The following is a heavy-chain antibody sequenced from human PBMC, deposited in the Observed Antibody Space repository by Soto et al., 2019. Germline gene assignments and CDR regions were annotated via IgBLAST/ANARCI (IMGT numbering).Heavy chain of an antibody. V-gene: IGHV4-31*03. CDR1: GGSISSGGYY. CDR3: ARDSMVRGVISWYFDL. Sequence: SETLSLTCTVSGGSISSGGYYWSWIRQHPGKGLEWIGYIYYSGSTYYNTSPKSRVTISVDTSKKQFSLKLSSVTAADTAVYYCARDSMVRGVISWYFDLWGRGTLVTVSS. J-gene: IGHJ2*01. D-gene: IGHD3-10*01. CDR2: IYYSGST.